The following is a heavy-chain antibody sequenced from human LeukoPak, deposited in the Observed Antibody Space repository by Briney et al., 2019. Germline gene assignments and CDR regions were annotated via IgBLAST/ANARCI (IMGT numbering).Heavy chain of an antibody. CDR2: INPSGGST. D-gene: IGHD6-13*01. CDR1: GYTFTSYY. J-gene: IGHJ5*02. CDR3: ARGEETNRIAARFDP. Sequence: ASVKVSCKASGYTFTSYYMHWVRQAPGQGLEWMGIINPSGGSTSYAQKFQGRVTMTRDTSTSTVYMELSSLRSEDTAVYYCARGEETNRIAARFDPWGQGTLVTVPS. V-gene: IGHV1-46*01.